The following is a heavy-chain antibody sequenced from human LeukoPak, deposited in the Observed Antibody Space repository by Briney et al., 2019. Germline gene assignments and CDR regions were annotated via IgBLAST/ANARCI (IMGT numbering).Heavy chain of an antibody. Sequence: SETLSLTCAVYGGSFGGYYWSWIRQPPGKGLEWIGEINHSGSTNYNPSLKSRVTISVDTSENQFSLKLSSVTAADTAVYYCARGGARYCSSTSCPLLDYWGQGTLVTVSS. V-gene: IGHV4-34*01. CDR2: INHSGST. CDR3: ARGGARYCSSTSCPLLDY. D-gene: IGHD2-2*01. J-gene: IGHJ4*02. CDR1: GGSFGGYY.